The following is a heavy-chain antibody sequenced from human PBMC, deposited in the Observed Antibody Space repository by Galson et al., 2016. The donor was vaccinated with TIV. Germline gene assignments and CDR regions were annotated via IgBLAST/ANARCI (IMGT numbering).Heavy chain of an antibody. Sequence: SVKVSCKVSGDSLSELVMHWVRQGPGKGLEWMGGFDPEVSKTVYAQKFQGRLTMTADTSRDTAYMELGSLTFEDTADYYCATVAWFPGLSLDNWGQGTLVTVSS. V-gene: IGHV1-24*01. CDR3: ATVAWFPGLSLDN. J-gene: IGHJ4*02. CDR2: FDPEVSKT. D-gene: IGHD2/OR15-2a*01. CDR1: GDSLSELV.